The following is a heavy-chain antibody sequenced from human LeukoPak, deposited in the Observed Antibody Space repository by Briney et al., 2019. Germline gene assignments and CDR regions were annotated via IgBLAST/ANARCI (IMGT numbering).Heavy chain of an antibody. J-gene: IGHJ4*02. CDR1: GGSISSYY. Sequence: SETLSLTCTVSGGSISSYYWSWIRQPPGKGLEWIGSIYHSGSTYYNPSLKSRVTISVDTSKNQFSLKLSSVTAADTAVYYCARVGVIAAAGIDYWGQGTLVTVSS. D-gene: IGHD6-13*01. V-gene: IGHV4-59*08. CDR3: ARVGVIAAAGIDY. CDR2: IYHSGST.